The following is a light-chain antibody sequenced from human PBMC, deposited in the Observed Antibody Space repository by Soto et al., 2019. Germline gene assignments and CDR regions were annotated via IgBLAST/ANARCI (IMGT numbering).Light chain of an antibody. J-gene: IGKJ1*01. CDR1: QSVSSSY. CDR3: QQYGSSPPT. Sequence: EIVLTQSPGTLSLSPGERATLSCRASQSVSSSYLAWYQQKPGQAPRLLTYGASSRATGIPDGFSGSGSGTAFTITISRLEPEDFAVYYCQQYGSSPPTFGQGTKVEIK. CDR2: GAS. V-gene: IGKV3-20*01.